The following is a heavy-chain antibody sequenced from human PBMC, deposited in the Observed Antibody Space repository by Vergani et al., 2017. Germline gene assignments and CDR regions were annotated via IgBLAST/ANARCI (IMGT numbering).Heavy chain of an antibody. CDR3: ARGPPFDY. CDR2: IKQDGSEK. J-gene: IGHJ4*02. Sequence: EVQLVESGGGLVQPGGSLRLSCEASGFTFSSYWMSWVRQAPGKGLEWVANIKQDGSEKYYVDSVKGRFTISRDNAKNSLYLQMNSLRAEDTAVYYCARGPPFDYWGQGALVTVSS. V-gene: IGHV3-7*01. CDR1: GFTFSSYW.